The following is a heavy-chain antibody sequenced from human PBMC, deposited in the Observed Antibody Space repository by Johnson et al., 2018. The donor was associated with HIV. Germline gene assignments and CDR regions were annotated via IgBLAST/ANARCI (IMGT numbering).Heavy chain of an antibody. CDR3: ARIPGRGDVVDI. J-gene: IGHJ3*02. D-gene: IGHD1-26*01. Sequence: VQLVESGGGVIRPGGSLRLSCAASGFTFDDYDMSWVRQAPGKGLEWVSGIKWNGDTTRYVDSLKGRFTISRDNAKNSLYLQMNSLRAEDTAVYYCARIPGRGDVVDIWGQGTMVTVSS. CDR2: IKWNGDTT. CDR1: GFTFDDYD. V-gene: IGHV3-20*04.